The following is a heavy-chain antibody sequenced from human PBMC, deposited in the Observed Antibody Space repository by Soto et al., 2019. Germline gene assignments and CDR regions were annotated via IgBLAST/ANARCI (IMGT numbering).Heavy chain of an antibody. CDR2: IYYSGST. CDR1: GGSISSGGNY. V-gene: IGHV4-31*03. Sequence: QVQLQESGPGLVKPSQTLSLTCTVSGGSISSGGNYWSWIRQHPGKGLEWIGNIYYSGSTYYNPTLKSRVTISVDTSKNQFARKLSSVTAADTAVYYCARDSYDSSNYYRFDYWGQGTLVTVSS. D-gene: IGHD3-22*01. CDR3: ARDSYDSSNYYRFDY. J-gene: IGHJ4*02.